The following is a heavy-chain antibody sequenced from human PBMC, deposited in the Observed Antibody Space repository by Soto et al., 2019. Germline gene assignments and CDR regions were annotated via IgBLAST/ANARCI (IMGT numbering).Heavy chain of an antibody. J-gene: IGHJ3*02. V-gene: IGHV1-69*04. CDR2: IIPILGIA. D-gene: IGHD1-26*01. CDR3: ARDHGLGATTTAAFDI. CDR1: GGTFSSYT. Sequence: SVKVSCKASGGTFSSYTISWVRQAPGQGLEWMGRIIPILGIANYAQKFQGRVTITADKSTSTAYMELSSLRSEDTAVYYCARDHGLGATTTAAFDIWGQGTMVTGSS.